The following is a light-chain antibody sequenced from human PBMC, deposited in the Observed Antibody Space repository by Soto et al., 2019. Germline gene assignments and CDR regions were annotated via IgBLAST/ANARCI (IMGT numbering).Light chain of an antibody. CDR1: ESISSSY. V-gene: IGKV3-20*01. J-gene: IGKJ1*01. CDR2: GAS. Sequence: EIVLTQSPGTLSLSPGERATLSCRATESISSSYSAWYQQKPGQAPRLLIYGASSRATGIPDRFSGSGSGTDFTLTISRLEPEDVAVYYCQQYGSSPPWTFGQGTKVEIK. CDR3: QQYGSSPPWT.